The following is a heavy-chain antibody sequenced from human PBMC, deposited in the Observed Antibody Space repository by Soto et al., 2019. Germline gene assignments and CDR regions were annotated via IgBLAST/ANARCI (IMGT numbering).Heavy chain of an antibody. J-gene: IGHJ6*02. Sequence: ASVKVSCKASGGTFSSYAISWVRQAPGQGLEWMGGIIPIFGTANYAQKFQGRVTITADESTSTAYMELSSLRSEDTAVYYCARVVATIMSSVYYYGMDVWGQGTTVTVSS. D-gene: IGHD5-12*01. CDR1: GGTFSSYA. CDR3: ARVVATIMSSVYYYGMDV. CDR2: IIPIFGTA. V-gene: IGHV1-69*13.